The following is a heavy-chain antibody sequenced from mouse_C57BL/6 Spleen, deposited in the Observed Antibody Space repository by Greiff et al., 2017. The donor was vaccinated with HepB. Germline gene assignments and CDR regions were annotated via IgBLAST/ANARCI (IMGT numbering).Heavy chain of an antibody. CDR3: ARGPATAEAVGYYFDY. V-gene: IGHV1-53*01. CDR2: INPSNGGT. Sequence: VQLQQSGTELVKPGASVKLSCKASGYTFTSYWMHWVKQRPGQSLEWIGNINPSNGGTNYNEKFKGKATLTVDKSSSTAYMQLSSLTSEDSAVYYCARGPATAEAVGYYFDYWGQGTTLTVSS. J-gene: IGHJ2*01. D-gene: IGHD3-2*02. CDR1: GYTFTSYW.